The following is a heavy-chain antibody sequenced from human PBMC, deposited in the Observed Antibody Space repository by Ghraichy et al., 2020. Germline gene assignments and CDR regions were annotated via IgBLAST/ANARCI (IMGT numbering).Heavy chain of an antibody. V-gene: IGHV1-69*13. J-gene: IGHJ6*02. Sequence: SVKVSCKASGGTFSSYAISWVRQAPGQGLEWMGGIIPIFGTANYAQKFQGRVTITADESTSTAYMELSSLRSEDTAVYYCARALFNVVVPAARYYYYGMDVWGQGTTVTVSS. D-gene: IGHD2-2*01. CDR3: ARALFNVVVPAARYYYYGMDV. CDR2: IIPIFGTA. CDR1: GGTFSSYA.